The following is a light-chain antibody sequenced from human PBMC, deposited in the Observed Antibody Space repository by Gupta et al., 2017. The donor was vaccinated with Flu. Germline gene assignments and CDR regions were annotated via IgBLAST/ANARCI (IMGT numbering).Light chain of an antibody. V-gene: IGLV3-21*02. J-gene: IGLJ3*02. CDR2: DDS. Sequence: SYVLTQPPSVSVAPGQTARITCGGDDFGRKSVHWYTQKPGQAPVVVAYDDSDRPSGIPERFSGSNSGNTATLTISKVEAGDEAEYFCQVWHISSDHLRVFGGGTKLSVL. CDR3: QVWHISSDHLRV. CDR1: DFGRKS.